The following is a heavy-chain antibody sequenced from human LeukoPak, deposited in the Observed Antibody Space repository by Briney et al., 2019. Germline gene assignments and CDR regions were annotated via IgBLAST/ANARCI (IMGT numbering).Heavy chain of an antibody. CDR1: GFTFSSYW. CDR3: ARRIQGMAPYYFDY. CDR2: INSDGGST. J-gene: IGHJ4*02. Sequence: PGGSLRLSCTASGFTFSSYWMHWVRQAPGKGLVWVSRINSDGGSTSYADSVKGRFTISRDNAKNTLYLQMNSLRAEDTAVYYCARRIQGMAPYYFDYLGQGTLVTVSS. D-gene: IGHD5-24*01. V-gene: IGHV3-74*01.